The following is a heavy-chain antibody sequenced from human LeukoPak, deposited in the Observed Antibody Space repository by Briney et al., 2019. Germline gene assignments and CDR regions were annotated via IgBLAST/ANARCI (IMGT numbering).Heavy chain of an antibody. CDR2: VYYTGST. D-gene: IGHD1-1*01. V-gene: IGHV4-39*01. CDR1: GGSLRSSSYY. Sequence: SETLSLTCTVSGGSLRSSSYYGAWIRQPPGKGLEWIGSVYYTGSTYYRPSLTGRLTISVDASKNQFSLRLNSVTAADMAVYYRATHAAPNDLLVDYWGQGSLVTVSS. J-gene: IGHJ4*02. CDR3: ATHAAPNDLLVDY.